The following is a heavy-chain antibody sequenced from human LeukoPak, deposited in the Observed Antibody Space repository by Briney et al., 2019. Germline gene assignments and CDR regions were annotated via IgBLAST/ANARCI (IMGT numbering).Heavy chain of an antibody. D-gene: IGHD3-10*01. CDR3: ARDGYYYGSGSYPFDP. V-gene: IGHV4-4*07. CDR1: GGSISSYY. J-gene: IGHJ5*02. CDR2: IYTSGST. Sequence: SETLSLTCTVSGGSISSYYWSWIRQPAGKGLEWIGRIYTSGSTNYNPSLKSRVTMSVDTSKNQFSLKLSSVTAADTAVYYCARDGYYYGSGSYPFDPWGQGTLVTVSS.